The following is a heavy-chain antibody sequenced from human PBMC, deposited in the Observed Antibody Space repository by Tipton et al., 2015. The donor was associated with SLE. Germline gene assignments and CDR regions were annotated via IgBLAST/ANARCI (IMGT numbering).Heavy chain of an antibody. J-gene: IGHJ2*01. CDR1: GGSISSSNW. CDR2: IYHNGNT. V-gene: IGHV4-4*02. CDR3: ARDRPVIVAPPRTRYFGL. D-gene: IGHD3-22*01. Sequence: TLSLTCAVSGGSISSSNWWIWVRQPPGKGLEWIGEIYHNGNTNYNPSLKSRVTISVDKSKDHFSLNLSSVTAADTAVYYCARDRPVIVAPPRTRYFGLWGPGTLVTVS.